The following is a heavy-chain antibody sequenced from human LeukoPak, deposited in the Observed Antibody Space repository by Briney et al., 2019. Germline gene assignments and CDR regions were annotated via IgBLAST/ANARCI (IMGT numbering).Heavy chain of an antibody. CDR1: GFTFSNYW. D-gene: IGHD2-2*01. CDR2: INKDGSEK. Sequence: GGSLRLSCAASGFTFSNYWVTWVRQAPGKGLEWVANINKDGSEKNYVDSVKGRFTISRDNDKKSLYLQMNSLRAEDTAVYYCAKGLGIVVVGGDAFDIWGQGTMVTVSS. V-gene: IGHV3-7*01. J-gene: IGHJ3*02. CDR3: AKGLGIVVVGGDAFDI.